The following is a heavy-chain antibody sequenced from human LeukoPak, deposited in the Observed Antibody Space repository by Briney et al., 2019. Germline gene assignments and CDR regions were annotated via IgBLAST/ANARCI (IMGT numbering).Heavy chain of an antibody. CDR1: GFTFSSYA. D-gene: IGHD3-16*01. V-gene: IGHV3-23*01. CDR3: AKDRYSYAFEYFES. CDR2: ISGSGGST. J-gene: IGHJ4*02. Sequence: GGSLRLSCAASGFTFSSYAMSWVRQAPGKGLEWVSAISGSGGSTYYADSVKGRFTISRDNSKNTLSLQVSSLRAEDTAVYYCAKDRYSYAFEYFESWGQGTLVTVSS.